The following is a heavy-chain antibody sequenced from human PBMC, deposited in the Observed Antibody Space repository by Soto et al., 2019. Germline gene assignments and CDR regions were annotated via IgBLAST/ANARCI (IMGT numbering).Heavy chain of an antibody. V-gene: IGHV1-69*01. CDR2: IISIFGTA. D-gene: IGHD3-16*01. Sequence: QVQLVQSGAEVKKPGSSVKVSCKASGGTFSSYAISWVRQAPGQGREWMGGIISIFGTANYAQKFQCRVTITADESTSPAYMDVRSLRSEDAAVYYSARVRGGHDYWSQGTLVTVSS. CDR3: ARVRGGHDY. CDR1: GGTFSSYA. J-gene: IGHJ4*02.